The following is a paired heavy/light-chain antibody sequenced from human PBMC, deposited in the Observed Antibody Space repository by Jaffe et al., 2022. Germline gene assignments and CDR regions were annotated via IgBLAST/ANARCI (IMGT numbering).Light chain of an antibody. V-gene: IGKV1-5*03. CDR3: QQYNSYPCT. Sequence: DIQMTQSPSTLSASVGDRVTITCRASQSISSWLAWYQQKPGKAPKLLIYKASSLESGVPSRFSGSGSGTEFTLTISSLQPDDFATYYCQQYNSYPCTFGQGTKLEIK. CDR1: QSISSW. CDR2: KAS. J-gene: IGKJ2*02.
Heavy chain of an antibody. D-gene: IGHD1-1*01. V-gene: IGHV1-69*05. CDR2: IIPIFGTA. CDR3: ARGSDNWNNYYYYYMDV. CDR1: GGTFSSYA. J-gene: IGHJ6*03. Sequence: QVQLVQSGAEVKKPGSSVKVSCKASGGTFSSYAISWVRQAPGQGLEWMGGIIPIFGTANYAQKFQGRVTITTDESTSTAYMELSSLRSEDTAVYYCARGSDNWNNYYYYYMDVWGKGTTVTVSS.